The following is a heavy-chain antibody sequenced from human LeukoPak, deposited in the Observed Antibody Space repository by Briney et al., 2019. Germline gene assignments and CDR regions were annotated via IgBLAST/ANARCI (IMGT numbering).Heavy chain of an antibody. D-gene: IGHD6-13*01. Sequence: SETLSLTCTVSGGSIGTYYWSWIRQSPGKGLEWIGYIYVTGTRYNPYLQSRVTISVDRSRNQFSLRLSSVTAADTAFYYCASEPRIAAAPYYFDYWGQGTLVTVSS. CDR3: ASEPRIAAAPYYFDY. J-gene: IGHJ4*02. CDR1: GGSIGTYY. V-gene: IGHV4-59*12. CDR2: IYVTGT.